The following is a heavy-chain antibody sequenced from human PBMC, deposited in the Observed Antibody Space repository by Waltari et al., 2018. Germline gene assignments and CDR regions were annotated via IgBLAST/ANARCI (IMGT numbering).Heavy chain of an antibody. J-gene: IGHJ4*02. Sequence: EVQLVESGGGLVQPGGSLRLSCAASGFTFSSYWMSWVRQAPGKGPEGVANIKQDGSEKYYVDSVKGRFTISRDNAKNSLYLQMNSLRAEDTAVYYCATYSSSWYEAYFDYCGQGTLVTVSS. CDR1: GFTFSSYW. CDR3: ATYSSSWYEAYFDY. V-gene: IGHV3-7*01. CDR2: IKQDGSEK. D-gene: IGHD6-13*01.